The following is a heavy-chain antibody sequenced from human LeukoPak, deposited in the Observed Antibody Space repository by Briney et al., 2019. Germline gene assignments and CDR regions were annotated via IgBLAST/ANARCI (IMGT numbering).Heavy chain of an antibody. V-gene: IGHV4-59*08. CDR2: IYYSGST. Sequence: SETLSLTCTVSGGSISSYYWSWIRQPPGKGLEWIGYIYYSGSTNYNPSLKSRVTISVDTSKNRFSLKLSSVTAADTAVYYCARPPRPTYYYDSTWFDPWGQGTLVTVSS. CDR3: ARPPRPTYYYDSTWFDP. CDR1: GGSISSYY. J-gene: IGHJ5*02. D-gene: IGHD3-22*01.